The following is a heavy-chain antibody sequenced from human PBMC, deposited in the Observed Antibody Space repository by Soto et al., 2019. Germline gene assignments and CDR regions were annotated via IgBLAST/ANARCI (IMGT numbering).Heavy chain of an antibody. Sequence: GGSLRLSCAASGFTFSSYAMHWVRQAPGKGLEYVSAISSNGGSTYYANSVKGRFTISRDNSKNTLYLQMGSLRAEDMAVYYCAREGYYDILTGYYFRGAFDIWGQGTMVTVSS. D-gene: IGHD3-9*01. J-gene: IGHJ3*02. CDR3: AREGYYDILTGYYFRGAFDI. CDR2: ISSNGGST. V-gene: IGHV3-64*01. CDR1: GFTFSSYA.